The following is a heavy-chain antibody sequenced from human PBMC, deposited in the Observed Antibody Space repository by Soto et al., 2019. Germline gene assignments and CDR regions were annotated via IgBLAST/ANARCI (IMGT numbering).Heavy chain of an antibody. CDR1: GFTFDDYN. V-gene: IGHV3-43*01. D-gene: IGHD2-21*02. CDR3: AKGYCGGDCRFDS. J-gene: IGHJ4*02. CDR2: ISWDGGTA. Sequence: EVQLVESGGVVLQPGGSLRLSCAASGFTFDDYNMHWVRQAPGKGLEWVSLISWDGGTAYYADSVKGRFTISSDTSKNSLYLQMNSLRTDDTALYYCAKGYCGGDCRFDSWGQGTLFTVSS.